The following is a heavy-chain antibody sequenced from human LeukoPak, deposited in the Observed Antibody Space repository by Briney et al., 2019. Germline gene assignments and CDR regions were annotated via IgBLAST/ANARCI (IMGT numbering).Heavy chain of an antibody. CDR3: AKVGRITMIVVVMDHFDY. CDR2: LSGSCGST. D-gene: IGHD3-22*01. CDR1: GLTFSSYA. J-gene: IGHJ4*02. Sequence: GGSLRLSFAASGLTFSSYAMRWVRQAPGERLEWVSALSGSCGSTYYADSVQGRFTIPSHNSKHTLYLQMNSLRAHDTAVYFCAKVGRITMIVVVMDHFDYWGQGTLVTVSS. V-gene: IGHV3-23*01.